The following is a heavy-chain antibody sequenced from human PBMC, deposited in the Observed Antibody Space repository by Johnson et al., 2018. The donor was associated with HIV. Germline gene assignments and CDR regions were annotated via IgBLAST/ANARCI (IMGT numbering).Heavy chain of an antibody. CDR2: INWTGGST. V-gene: IGHV3-20*04. CDR1: GFTFDDYG. D-gene: IGHD6-19*01. Sequence: VQLVESGGGVVRPGGSLRLSCVASGFTFDDYGMTWVRQAPGKGLEWVSGINWTGGSTTYADSVKGRFTISRDNAKNSLYLQMNSLRAEATAVYYCARDGEDSSGWDNFGAFDIWGQGTMVTVSS. CDR3: ARDGEDSSGWDNFGAFDI. J-gene: IGHJ3*02.